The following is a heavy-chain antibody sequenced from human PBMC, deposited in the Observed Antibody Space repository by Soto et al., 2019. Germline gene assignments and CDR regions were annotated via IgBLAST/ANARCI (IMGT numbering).Heavy chain of an antibody. CDR3: ARCSSSWTDAFDI. CDR2: INPNSGGT. CDR1: GYTFTGYY. Sequence: ASVKVSCKASGYTFTGYYMHWVRQAPGQGLEWMGWINPNSGGTNYAQKFQGWVTMTRDTSISTAYMELSRLRSDDTAVYYCARCSSSWTDAFDIWGQGTMVTVSS. D-gene: IGHD6-13*01. V-gene: IGHV1-2*04. J-gene: IGHJ3*02.